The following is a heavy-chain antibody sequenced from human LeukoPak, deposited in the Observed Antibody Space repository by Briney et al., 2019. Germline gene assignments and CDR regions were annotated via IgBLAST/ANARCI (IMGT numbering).Heavy chain of an antibody. Sequence: GGSLRLSCAASGFTFSSYAMSWVRQAPGKGLEWVSSISGSSGTYYADSVKGRFTISRDNSKNTLYLQMNSLRADDTAVYYCARTAGHNYYYGMDVWGQGTTVTVSS. V-gene: IGHV3-23*01. J-gene: IGHJ6*02. CDR3: ARTAGHNYYYGMDV. CDR2: ISGSSGT. CDR1: GFTFSSYA.